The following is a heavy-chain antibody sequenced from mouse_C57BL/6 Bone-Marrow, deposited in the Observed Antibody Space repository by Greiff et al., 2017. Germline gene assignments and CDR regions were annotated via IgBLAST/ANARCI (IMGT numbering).Heavy chain of an antibody. Sequence: VQLQQPGAELVKPGASVKLSCKASGYTFTSYWMHWVKQRPGQGLEWIGMIHPNSGSTNYNEKFKSKATLTVDKSSSTAYMQLSSLTSEDSAVYYCARNGSSYYAMDYWGQGTSVTFSS. CDR1: GYTFTSYW. V-gene: IGHV1-64*01. D-gene: IGHD1-1*01. CDR3: ARNGSSYYAMDY. CDR2: IHPNSGST. J-gene: IGHJ4*01.